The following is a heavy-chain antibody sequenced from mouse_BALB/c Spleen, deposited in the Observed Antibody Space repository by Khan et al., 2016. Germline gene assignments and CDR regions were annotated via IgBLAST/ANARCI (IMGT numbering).Heavy chain of an antibody. D-gene: IGHD2-4*01. CDR3: AREGSTMITTAWFAY. CDR1: GYSITSDYA. V-gene: IGHV3-2*02. CDR2: ISYSGST. Sequence: EVQLQESGPGLVKPSQSLSLTCTVTGYSITSDYAWNWIRQFPGNKLEWMGYISYSGSTSYNPSLKSRISITRDTSKNQFFLQLNSVTTEDTATYYCAREGSTMITTAWFAYWGQGTLVTVSA. J-gene: IGHJ3*01.